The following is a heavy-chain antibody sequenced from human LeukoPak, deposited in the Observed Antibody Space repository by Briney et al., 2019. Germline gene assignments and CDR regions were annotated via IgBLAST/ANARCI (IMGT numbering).Heavy chain of an antibody. D-gene: IGHD6-19*01. V-gene: IGHV3-30-3*01. J-gene: IGHJ4*02. CDR3: ARVGGEYSGGWYEAGYFDY. CDR2: ISYDGSNK. CDR1: GFTFSSYA. Sequence: GGSLRLSCAASGFTFSSYAMHWVRQAPGKGLEWVAVISYDGSNKYYADYVKGRFTISRDNSKNTLYLQMNSLRAEDTAVYYCARVGGEYSGGWYEAGYFDYWGQGTLVTVSS.